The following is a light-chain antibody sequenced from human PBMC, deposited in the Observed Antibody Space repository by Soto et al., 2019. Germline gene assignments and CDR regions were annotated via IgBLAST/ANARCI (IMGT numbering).Light chain of an antibody. CDR3: QEYYRPPFT. J-gene: IGKJ3*01. CDR1: QGISSS. Sequence: DIQMTQSPSSLSASVGDRVTITCRASQGISSSLAWYQHKPGKVPELLIYAASTLHSGVPSRFSGSGSGTDFTLPISSLQPEDVATDYCQEYYRPPFTFGPGTKVNFK. CDR2: AAS. V-gene: IGKV1-27*01.